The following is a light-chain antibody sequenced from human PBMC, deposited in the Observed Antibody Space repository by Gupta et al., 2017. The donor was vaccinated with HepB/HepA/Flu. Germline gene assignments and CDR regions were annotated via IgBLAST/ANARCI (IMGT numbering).Light chain of an antibody. CDR3: QAWDSSAVV. Sequence: SYELPHPPSVSVSPGQTASITCSGDKLGDKYARWYQQKPGQSPVLVIYQDSKRPSGIPERFSGSNSGNTATLTISGTQAMDEADYYCQAWDSSAVVFGGGTKLTVL. J-gene: IGLJ2*01. CDR1: KLGDKY. CDR2: QDS. V-gene: IGLV3-1*01.